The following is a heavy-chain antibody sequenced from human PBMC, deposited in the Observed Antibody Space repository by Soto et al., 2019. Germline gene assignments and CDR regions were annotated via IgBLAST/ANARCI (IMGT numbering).Heavy chain of an antibody. CDR1: GGSLNNGGYS. CDR3: ARVGGNTAMAN. D-gene: IGHD5-18*01. Sequence: TLSLTCAVSGGSLNNGGYSWGWVRRPPGKGLEYIASIYYSGSTYYNPSLKSRVTISVDRSKNQFSLNLNSVTAADTAVYYCARVGGNTAMANWGQGTLVTVSS. V-gene: IGHV4-30-2*01. CDR2: IYYSGST. J-gene: IGHJ4*02.